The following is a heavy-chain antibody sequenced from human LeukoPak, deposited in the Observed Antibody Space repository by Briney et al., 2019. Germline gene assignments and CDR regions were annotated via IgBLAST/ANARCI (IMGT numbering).Heavy chain of an antibody. CDR1: GYTFTSYY. CDR2: INPSGGST. D-gene: IGHD2-15*01. J-gene: IGHJ5*02. CDR3: AREAIVVVVAEDSWFDP. V-gene: IGHV1-46*01. Sequence: GASVKVSCKASGYTFTSYYMHWVRQAPGQGLEWMGIINPSGGSTSYAQKFQGRVTMTRDTSTSTAYMELSRLRSDDTAVYYCAREAIVVVVAEDSWFDPWGQGTLVTVSS.